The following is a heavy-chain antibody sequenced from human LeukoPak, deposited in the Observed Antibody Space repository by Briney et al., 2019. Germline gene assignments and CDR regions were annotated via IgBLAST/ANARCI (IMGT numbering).Heavy chain of an antibody. V-gene: IGHV4-59*08. CDR1: GGSISSYY. D-gene: IGHD3-22*01. CDR2: IYYSGST. J-gene: IGHJ4*02. CDR3: ARLGSVFDASGYRPFDY. Sequence: SETLSLTCTVSGGSISSYYWSWIRQPPGKGLEWIGYIYYSGSTNYNPSLKSRVTISVDTSKNQFSLKLSSVTAADTAVYYCARLGSVFDASGYRPFDYWGQGTPVTVSS.